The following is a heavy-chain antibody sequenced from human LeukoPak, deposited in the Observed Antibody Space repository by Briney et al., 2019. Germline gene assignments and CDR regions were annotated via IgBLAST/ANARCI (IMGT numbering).Heavy chain of an antibody. Sequence: GESLKISCKGSGYSFTSYWIGWVRQMPGKGLEWMGIIYPGDSDTRYSPSFQGQVTISADKSISTAYLQWSSLKASDTAMYYCARDMFGEPDFDAFDIWGQGTMVTVSS. J-gene: IGHJ3*02. CDR2: IYPGDSDT. CDR1: GYSFTSYW. V-gene: IGHV5-51*01. CDR3: ARDMFGEPDFDAFDI. D-gene: IGHD3-10*02.